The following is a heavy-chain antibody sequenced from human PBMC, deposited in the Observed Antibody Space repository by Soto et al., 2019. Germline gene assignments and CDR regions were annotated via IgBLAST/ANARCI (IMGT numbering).Heavy chain of an antibody. CDR3: ATFVVPASRQTDFDF. Sequence: SETLSRTCTVSGGSISTSNYYWGWVRQPPGKGLDWIGNIYYSGTTYYNPSLKSRVTISVDTSKNQFSLKLNSVTAADTAVYYCATFVVPASRQTDFDFWGPGTLVTVSS. J-gene: IGHJ4*02. D-gene: IGHD2-21*02. CDR1: GGSISTSNYY. V-gene: IGHV4-39*01. CDR2: IYYSGTT.